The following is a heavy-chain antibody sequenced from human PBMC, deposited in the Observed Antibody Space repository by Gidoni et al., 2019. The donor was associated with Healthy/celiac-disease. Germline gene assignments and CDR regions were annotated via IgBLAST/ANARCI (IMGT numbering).Heavy chain of an antibody. J-gene: IGHJ4*02. CDR2: IIPIFGTA. V-gene: IGHV1-69*01. CDR3: AREGSDTAMVPFDY. Sequence: QVQLVQSGAEVKQPGSSVTVSCTASGGTFSSYAISWVRQAPGQGLEWMGGIIPIFGTANYAQKVQGRVTITADESTSTAYMELSSLRSEDTAVYYCAREGSDTAMVPFDYWGQGTLVTVSS. CDR1: GGTFSSYA. D-gene: IGHD5-18*01.